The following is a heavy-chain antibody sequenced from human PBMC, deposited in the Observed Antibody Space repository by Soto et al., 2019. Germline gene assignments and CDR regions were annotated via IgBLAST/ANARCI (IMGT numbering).Heavy chain of an antibody. J-gene: IGHJ4*02. D-gene: IGHD6-19*01. Sequence: EVQLLESGGGLVQPGGSLRLSCAASGFTFSVNWMHWVRQAPGKGLVWVSRIYSDGRTTNYADSVKGRFTISRDNAKNTLYLQMNSLRVEDTAVYYCARGGEKQWLAIDFWGQGTLVTVSS. CDR3: ARGGEKQWLAIDF. V-gene: IGHV3-74*02. CDR2: IYSDGRTT. CDR1: GFTFSVNW.